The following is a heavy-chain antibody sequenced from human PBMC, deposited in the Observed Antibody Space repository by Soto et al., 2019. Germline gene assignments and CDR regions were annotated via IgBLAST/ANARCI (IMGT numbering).Heavy chain of an antibody. CDR3: AREEYSDGSGAFFDY. J-gene: IGHJ4*02. D-gene: IGHD3-10*01. CDR2: IIPIRGIS. CDR1: GGTFSSYT. Sequence: QVQLVQSGAEVKKPGSSVKVSCKASGGTFSSYTISWLRQTSGQELEWMGRIIPIRGISNYAQRFPGRVTITAAKSTSTADIELSSRRSQDTAVYYCAREEYSDGSGAFFDYCGQGTLVTVSS. V-gene: IGHV1-69*08.